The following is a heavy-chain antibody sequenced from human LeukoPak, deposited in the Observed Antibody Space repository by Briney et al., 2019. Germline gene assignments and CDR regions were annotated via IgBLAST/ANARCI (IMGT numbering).Heavy chain of an antibody. J-gene: IGHJ4*02. D-gene: IGHD3-22*01. CDR2: ISGSGGST. V-gene: IGHV3-23*01. CDR1: GFTFSSYA. Sequence: PGGSLRLSCAASGFTFSSYAMSWVRQAPGKGLEWVSAISGSGGSTYYADSVKGRFTISRDNSKNTLYLQMNSLRAEDTAVYYCAKGLYYYDSSGYYLTSGPFDYWGQGTLVTVSS. CDR3: AKGLYYYDSSGYYLTSGPFDY.